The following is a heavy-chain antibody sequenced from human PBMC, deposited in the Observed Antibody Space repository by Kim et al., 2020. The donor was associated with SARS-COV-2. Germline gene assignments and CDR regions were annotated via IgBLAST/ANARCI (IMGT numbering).Heavy chain of an antibody. J-gene: IGHJ4*02. CDR2: IFSGGST. CDR3: ARGPENSGTSYYNFDC. Sequence: GGSLRLSCAVSGVTVTSRKYMSWVRQAPGKGLEWVSVIFSGGSTFYADSVRGRFSVSRDNSKNTLYLQMNSLRDEDTAVYYCARGPENSGTSYYNFDCWGQGTLVTVTS. D-gene: IGHD3-10*01. CDR1: GVTVTSRKY. V-gene: IGHV3-66*01.